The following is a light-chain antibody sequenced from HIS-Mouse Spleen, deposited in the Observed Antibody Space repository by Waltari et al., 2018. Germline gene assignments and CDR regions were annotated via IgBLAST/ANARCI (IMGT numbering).Light chain of an antibody. CDR1: SLRSYY. CDR3: NSRDSSGNHWV. V-gene: IGLV3-19*01. Sequence: SSELTQDPAVSLALGQTVRITCQGDSLRSYYASWYQQKPGQAPVLVIYVKNNRPSGLPDRFSGSSSGNTASLTITGAQAEDEADYYCNSRDSSGNHWVFGGGTKLTVL. J-gene: IGLJ3*02. CDR2: VKN.